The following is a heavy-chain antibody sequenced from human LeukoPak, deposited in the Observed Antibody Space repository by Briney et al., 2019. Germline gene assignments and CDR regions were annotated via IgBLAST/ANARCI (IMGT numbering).Heavy chain of an antibody. CDR2: INHSGST. J-gene: IGHJ6*03. V-gene: IGHV4-34*01. CDR3: ARCSLYCSSTSCYSYYYYYMDV. CDR1: GGSFSGYY. Sequence: SETLSLTCAVYGGSFSGYYWSWIRQPPGKGLEWIGEINHSGSTNYNPSLKSRVTISVDTSKNQFSLKLSSVTAADTAVYYCARCSLYCSSTSCYSYYYYYMDVWGIGTTVTVSS. D-gene: IGHD2-2*02.